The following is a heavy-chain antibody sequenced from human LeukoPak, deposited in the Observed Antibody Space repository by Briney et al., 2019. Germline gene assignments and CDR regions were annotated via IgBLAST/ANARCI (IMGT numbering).Heavy chain of an antibody. CDR2: IYYSGST. CDR1: GGSISSYY. V-gene: IGHV4-59*01. D-gene: IGHD3-22*01. Sequence: NPSETLSLTCTVSGGSISSYYWSWIRQPPGKGLEWIGYIYYSGSTNYNPSLKSRVTISVDTSKNQFSLKLSSVTAADTAVYYCARGSGSLPDWYFDLWGRGTLVTVSS. J-gene: IGHJ2*01. CDR3: ARGSGSLPDWYFDL.